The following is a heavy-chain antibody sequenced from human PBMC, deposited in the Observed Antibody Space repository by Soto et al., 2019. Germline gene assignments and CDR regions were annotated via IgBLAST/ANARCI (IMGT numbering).Heavy chain of an antibody. V-gene: IGHV4-30-2*01. D-gene: IGHD3-10*01. CDR1: GGSITSGNSYS. CDR2: ISHTGST. J-gene: IGHJ5*02. Sequence: QLQLQESGSGLVKPSQTLSLTCAVSGGSITSGNSYSWSWIRQPPGKGLEWIGSISHTGSTSYNPSLKSRLTMSVDKSKNQFSLRLSSVTAADMAVYYCASAVAPYFGTWFDPWGQGILVTVSS. CDR3: ASAVAPYFGTWFDP.